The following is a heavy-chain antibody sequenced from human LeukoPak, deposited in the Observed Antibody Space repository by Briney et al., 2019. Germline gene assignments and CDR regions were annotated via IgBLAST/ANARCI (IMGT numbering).Heavy chain of an antibody. Sequence: ASVKVSCKASGYTFTGYYMHWVRQAPGQGLEWVGWINPNSGGTNYAQKFQGRVTMTRDTSISTAYMELSRLRSDDTAVYYCARDPAFSSWFDPWGQGTLVTVSS. V-gene: IGHV1-2*02. CDR1: GYTFTGYY. CDR2: INPNSGGT. CDR3: ARDPAFSSWFDP. J-gene: IGHJ5*02.